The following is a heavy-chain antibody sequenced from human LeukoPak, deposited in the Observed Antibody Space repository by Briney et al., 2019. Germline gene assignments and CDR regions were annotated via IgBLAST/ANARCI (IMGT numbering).Heavy chain of an antibody. CDR1: GGSFSGYY. D-gene: IGHD2-15*01. CDR3: ARVTGPIVVAYIY. V-gene: IGHV4-34*01. J-gene: IGHJ4*02. Sequence: SETLSLTCAVYGGSFSGYYWSWIRQPPGKGLEWIGEINHSGSTNYNPSLKSRVTISVDTSKNQFSLKLSSVTAADTAVYYCARVTGPIVVAYIYWGQATLVTVSS. CDR2: INHSGST.